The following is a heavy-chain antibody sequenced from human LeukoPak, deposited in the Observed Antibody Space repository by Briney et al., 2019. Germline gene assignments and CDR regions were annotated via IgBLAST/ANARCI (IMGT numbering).Heavy chain of an antibody. J-gene: IGHJ5*02. CDR2: VHLDGRT. V-gene: IGHV4-4*02. CDR3: VRDRGPLSWFDP. Sequence: PSETLSLTCGVSGGSVSSTNWWTWIRQPPGKGLEWIGEVHLDGRTNFNPSLKSRLTMSVDTSNDQFSLRLSSVTAADTAVYFCVRDRGPLSWFDPWGQGTLVTVSS. CDR1: GGSVSSTNW.